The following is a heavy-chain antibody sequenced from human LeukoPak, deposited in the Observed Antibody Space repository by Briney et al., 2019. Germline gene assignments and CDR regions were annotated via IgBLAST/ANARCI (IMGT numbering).Heavy chain of an antibody. CDR2: IYYTGST. CDR1: GDSISSSKYY. CDR3: ASLPILVGRSGEGFFDY. V-gene: IGHV4-39*01. Sequence: SETLSLTCTVSGDSISSSKYYWGWIRQPPGKGLEWIGTIYYTGSTHYNPSLKSRVTISVDTSENQFSLNLSSVTAADTAVYSCASLPILVGRSGEGFFDYWGQGTLVTVSS. J-gene: IGHJ4*02. D-gene: IGHD3-22*01.